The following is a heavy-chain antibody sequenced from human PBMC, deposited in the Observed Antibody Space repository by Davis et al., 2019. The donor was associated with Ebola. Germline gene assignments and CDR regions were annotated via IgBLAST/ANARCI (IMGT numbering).Heavy chain of an antibody. CDR1: EYTFTSYD. D-gene: IGHD5-24*01. V-gene: IGHV7-4-1*04. CDR2: INTNTGNP. Sequence: ASVKVSCKASEYTFTSYDINWVRQAPGQGLEWMGWINTNTGNPTYAQGFTGRFAFSLDTSATMAYLQISNLRAEDTATYYCVRDATDGYNWSHWGQGTLVTVSS. CDR3: VRDATDGYNWSH. J-gene: IGHJ4*02.